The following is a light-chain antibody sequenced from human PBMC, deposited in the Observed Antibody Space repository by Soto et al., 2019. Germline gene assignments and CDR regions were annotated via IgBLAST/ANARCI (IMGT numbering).Light chain of an antibody. CDR1: SSAIGDYNY. CDR2: EVT. CDR3: SSYTISSTYV. J-gene: IGLJ1*01. Sequence: QSVLTQPASVSGSPGQSITLSCTGTSSAIGDYNYVSWYQQHPGKAPKLMIYEVTNRPSGVSNRFSGSKSGNTASLTISGLQAEDEADYYCSSYTISSTYVFGTGTKVTGL. V-gene: IGLV2-14*01.